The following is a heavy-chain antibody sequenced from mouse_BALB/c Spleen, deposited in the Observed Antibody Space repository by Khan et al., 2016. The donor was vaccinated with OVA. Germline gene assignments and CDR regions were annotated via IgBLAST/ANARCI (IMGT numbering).Heavy chain of an antibody. CDR1: GFSLTTYG. D-gene: IGHD2-3*01. CDR2: IWAGGSK. CDR3: VRFYAPYYAMDY. J-gene: IGHJ4*01. V-gene: IGHV2-9*02. Sequence: QVQLQQSGPGLVAPSQSLSIACTVSGFSLTTYGVNWVRQPPGEGMEWLGVIWAGGSKNYNSALRSRLSISKDNSKSQVFLKMLRLQTDDTAMYYCVRFYAPYYAMDYWGQGTSVTVSS.